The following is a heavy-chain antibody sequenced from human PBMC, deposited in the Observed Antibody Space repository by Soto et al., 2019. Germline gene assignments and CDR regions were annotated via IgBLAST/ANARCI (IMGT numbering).Heavy chain of an antibody. CDR1: GGTFSSYA. J-gene: IGHJ5*02. V-gene: IGHV1-69*01. CDR3: AITKRITIFGVVIGSSWFDP. D-gene: IGHD3-3*01. Sequence: QVQLVQSGAEVKKPGSSVKVSCKASGGTFSSYAISWVRQAPGQGLEWMGGIIPIFGTANYGQKFQGRVTITADESTSTAYMELGSLRAEDMTVYYCAITKRITIFGVVIGSSWFDPWCQGTLVTVSS. CDR2: IIPIFGTA.